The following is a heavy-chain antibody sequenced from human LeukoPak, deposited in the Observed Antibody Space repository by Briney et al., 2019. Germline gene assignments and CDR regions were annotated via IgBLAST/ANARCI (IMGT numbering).Heavy chain of an antibody. J-gene: IGHJ4*02. CDR3: AKDKWYYDFWSGLSEIFDY. CDR2: IRYDGSNK. CDR1: GFTFSSYG. D-gene: IGHD3-3*01. Sequence: PGGSXRLXCAASGFTFSSYGMHWVRQAPGKGLEWVAFIRYDGSNKYYADSVKGRFTISRDNSKNTLYLQMNSLRAEDTAVYYCAKDKWYYDFWSGLSEIFDYWGQGTLVTVSS. V-gene: IGHV3-30*02.